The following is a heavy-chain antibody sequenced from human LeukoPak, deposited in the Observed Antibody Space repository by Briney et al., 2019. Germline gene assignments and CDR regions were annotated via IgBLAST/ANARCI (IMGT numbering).Heavy chain of an antibody. CDR2: IHHSGNT. J-gene: IGHJ6*02. CDR3: VKHWGSSWSVIYFHYGMDV. Sequence: SETLSLTCAVHGGSFSGYYWSWIRQSPGKGLEWIGDIHHSGNTNYNPSLRSRVTMSQDTSKNQFSLNLTSVTAADTAVYYCVKHWGSSWSVIYFHYGMDVRGPGTTVTVAS. D-gene: IGHD3-16*01. CDR1: GGSFSGYY. V-gene: IGHV4-34*01.